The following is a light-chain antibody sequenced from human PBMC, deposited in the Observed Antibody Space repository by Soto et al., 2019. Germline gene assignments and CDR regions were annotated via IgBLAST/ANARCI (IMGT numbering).Light chain of an antibody. CDR1: SSDIGGYNY. J-gene: IGLJ2*01. Sequence: QSVLTQPPSASGSPGQSVTISCTGSSSDIGGYNYVSWYQQHPGKAPKLIIYQVSKRPSGVPDRFSGSKSGNTASPTVSGLQAEDEADYYCSSYVGSKVFGGGTKSPS. CDR3: SSYVGSKV. V-gene: IGLV2-8*01. CDR2: QVS.